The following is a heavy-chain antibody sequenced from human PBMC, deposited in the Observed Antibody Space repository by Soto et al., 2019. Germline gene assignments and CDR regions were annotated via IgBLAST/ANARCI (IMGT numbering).Heavy chain of an antibody. D-gene: IGHD2-15*01. V-gene: IGHV1-18*01. J-gene: IGHJ6*02. CDR1: GYTFTSYV. Sequence: ASVKVSCKASGYTFTSYVVSWVRQAPGQGLEWMGWISAYNGNTNYAQKLQGRVTMTTDTSTYTAYMELRSLRSDDTAVYYCARDWGNCSGGSCYSDYYYYYGMDVWGQGTTVTVSS. CDR3: ARDWGNCSGGSCYSDYYYYYGMDV. CDR2: ISAYNGNT.